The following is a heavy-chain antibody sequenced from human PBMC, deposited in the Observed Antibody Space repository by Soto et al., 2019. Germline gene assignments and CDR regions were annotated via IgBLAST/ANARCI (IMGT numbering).Heavy chain of an antibody. J-gene: IGHJ6*02. D-gene: IGHD3-3*01. V-gene: IGHV3-15*07. CDR3: TTEGGYYDFWSGYYTVGYYGMDV. Sequence: EVQLVESGGGLVKPGGSLRLSCAASGFTFSNAWMNWVRQATGKGLEWVGRIKSKTDGGTTDYAAPVKGRFTISRDDSKNTLYLQMNSLKTEDTAVYYCTTEGGYYDFWSGYYTVGYYGMDVWGQGTTVTVSS. CDR2: IKSKTDGGTT. CDR1: GFTFSNAW.